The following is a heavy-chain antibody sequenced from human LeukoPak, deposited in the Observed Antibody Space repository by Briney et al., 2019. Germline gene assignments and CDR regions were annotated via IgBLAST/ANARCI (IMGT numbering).Heavy chain of an antibody. Sequence: NSSETLSLTCTVSGGSINSRSDYWGWIRQAPGKGLEWIGSIYYSGSTHYNPSLKSRVTMSIDTSKNQFSLRLSSVTAADTAVYYCARRPGEYGGNDFDYWGQGTLVTVSS. CDR3: ARRPGEYGGNDFDY. J-gene: IGHJ4*02. D-gene: IGHD4/OR15-4a*01. CDR2: IYYSGST. V-gene: IGHV4-39*01. CDR1: GGSINSRSDY.